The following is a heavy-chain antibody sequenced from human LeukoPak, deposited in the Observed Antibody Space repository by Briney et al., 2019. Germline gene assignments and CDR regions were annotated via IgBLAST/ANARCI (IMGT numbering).Heavy chain of an antibody. CDR2: IYYRGST. CDR3: ARSGTAVAGTWYFDY. CDR1: DGSINSYY. J-gene: IGHJ4*02. D-gene: IGHD6-19*01. Sequence: TSETLSLTCTVSDGSINSYYWSWIRQPPGKGLDWIGYIYYRGSTNYNPSLKSRVTISLDTSKNQFSLRLSSVTAADTAVYYCARSGTAVAGTWYFDYWGQGTLVTVSS. V-gene: IGHV4-59*01.